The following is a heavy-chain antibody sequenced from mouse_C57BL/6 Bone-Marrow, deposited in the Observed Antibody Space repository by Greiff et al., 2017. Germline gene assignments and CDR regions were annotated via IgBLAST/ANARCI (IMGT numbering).Heavy chain of an antibody. CDR3: GRGGNCRGYYAMDD. Sequence: LMESGAELARPGASVKMSCKASGYPFTSSTMHWVKQRPGQGLEWIGHINPRSGYTKYNKKFKDKDTLTADKSSRTAYMQLSSLTSEDSEVYYCGRGGNCRGYYAMDDWGQGTSVTVSS. V-gene: IGHV1-4*01. CDR1: GYPFTSST. D-gene: IGHD2-1*01. CDR2: INPRSGYT. J-gene: IGHJ4*01.